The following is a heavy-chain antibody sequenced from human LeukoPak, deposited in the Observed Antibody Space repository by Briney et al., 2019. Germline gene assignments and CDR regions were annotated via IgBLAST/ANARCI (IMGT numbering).Heavy chain of an antibody. D-gene: IGHD2/OR15-2a*01. Sequence: GASVKVSCKASGYTFTGYYMHWVRQAPGQGLEWMGWINPNSGGTNYAQKFQGRVTMTRDTSISTAYMELSRLRSDDTAVYYCATLSEHYYYYGMDVWGQGTTVTVSS. CDR3: ATLSEHYYYYGMDV. CDR2: INPNSGGT. V-gene: IGHV1-2*02. CDR1: GYTFTGYY. J-gene: IGHJ6*02.